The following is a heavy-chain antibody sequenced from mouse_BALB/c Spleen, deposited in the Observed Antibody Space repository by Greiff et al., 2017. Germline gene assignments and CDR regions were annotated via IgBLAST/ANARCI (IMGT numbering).Heavy chain of an antibody. CDR2: INPSSGYT. Sequence: QVQLKQSGAELVRPGTSVKMSCKAAGYTFTNYWIGWVKQRPGQGLEWIGYINPSSGYTNYNQKFKDKATLTADKSSSTAYMQLSSLTSEDSAVYYCARTPYYKSAYWGQGTLVTVSA. D-gene: IGHD2-12*01. J-gene: IGHJ3*01. CDR1: GYTFTNYW. V-gene: IGHV1S26*01. CDR3: ARTPYYKSAY.